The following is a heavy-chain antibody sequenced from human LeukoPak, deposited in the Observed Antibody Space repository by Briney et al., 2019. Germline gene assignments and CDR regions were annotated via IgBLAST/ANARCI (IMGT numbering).Heavy chain of an antibody. CDR2: IRSKANSYAT. CDR3: TRQVEDGSWYGRDAFDI. CDR1: GFTFSGSA. J-gene: IGHJ3*02. Sequence: GGSLRLSCAASGFTFSGSAMHWVRQASGKGLEWVGRIRSKANSYATAYAASVKGRFTISRDDSKNTAYLQMNSLKTEDTAVYYCTRQVEDGSWYGRDAFDIWGQGTMVTVSS. V-gene: IGHV3-73*01. D-gene: IGHD6-13*01.